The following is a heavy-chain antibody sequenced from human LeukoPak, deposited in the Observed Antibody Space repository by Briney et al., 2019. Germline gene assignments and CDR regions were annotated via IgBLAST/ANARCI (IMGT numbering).Heavy chain of an antibody. CDR3: TREVSGSLYFDY. CDR2: ISGTGGST. V-gene: IGHV3-23*01. D-gene: IGHD1-26*01. CDR1: GFTFSSYA. Sequence: GGSLRLSCVASGFTFSSYAMSWVRQAPGKGLEWVSTISGTGGSTYYADSVKGRFTISRDNSKNTLYLQMNSLRAEDTAVYYCTREVSGSLYFDYWGQGSLVTVSS. J-gene: IGHJ4*02.